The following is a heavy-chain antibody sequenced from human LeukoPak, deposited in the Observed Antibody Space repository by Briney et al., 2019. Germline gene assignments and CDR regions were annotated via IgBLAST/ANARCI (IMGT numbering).Heavy chain of an antibody. CDR1: GFTFSRYS. J-gene: IGHJ4*02. D-gene: IGHD5-18*01. CDR2: ITSSSDYI. Sequence: GGSLRLSCAASGFTFSRYSMDWVRQAPGKGLEWVSSITSSSDYIQYADSVRGRFTLSRDNAKNSLYLQMNSLRAEDTAVYYCARDTPGYGFDYWGQGTLVTVSS. CDR3: ARDTPGYGFDY. V-gene: IGHV3-21*01.